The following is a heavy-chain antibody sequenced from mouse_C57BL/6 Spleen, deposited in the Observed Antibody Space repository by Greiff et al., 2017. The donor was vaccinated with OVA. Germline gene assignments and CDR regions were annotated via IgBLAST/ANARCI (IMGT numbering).Heavy chain of an antibody. D-gene: IGHD1-1*01. V-gene: IGHV1-61*01. Sequence: VQLQESGAELVRPGSSVKLSCKASGYTFTSYWMDWVKQRPGQGLEWIGNIYPSDSETHYNQKFKDKATLTVDKSSSTAYMQLSSLTSEDSAVYYCAREVLRSFDYWGQGTTLTVSS. CDR1: GYTFTSYW. CDR3: AREVLRSFDY. CDR2: IYPSDSET. J-gene: IGHJ2*01.